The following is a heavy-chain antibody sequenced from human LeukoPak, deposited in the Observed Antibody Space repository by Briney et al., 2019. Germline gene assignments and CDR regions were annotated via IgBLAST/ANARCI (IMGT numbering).Heavy chain of an antibody. CDR1: GFTFSSYW. CDR3: AKGTLIAAAGRGDAFDI. D-gene: IGHD6-13*01. J-gene: IGHJ3*02. Sequence: GGSLRLSCAASGFTFSSYWMHWVRQAPGKGLVWVSRINSDGSSTSYADSVKGRFTISRDNAKNTLYLQMNSLRAEDTAVYYCAKGTLIAAAGRGDAFDIWGQGTMVTVSS. CDR2: INSDGSST. V-gene: IGHV3-74*01.